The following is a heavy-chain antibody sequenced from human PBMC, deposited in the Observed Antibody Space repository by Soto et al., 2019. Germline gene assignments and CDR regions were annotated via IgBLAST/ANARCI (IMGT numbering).Heavy chain of an antibody. V-gene: IGHV1-18*04. CDR2: ISAYNGNT. J-gene: IGHJ6*02. Sequence: ASVKVSCKASGYTFTSYYMHWVRQAPGQGLEWMGWISAYNGNTNYAQKLQGRVTMTTDTSTSTAYMELRSLRSDDTAVYYCARDVPRDNYGMDVWGQGTTVTVSS. CDR3: ARDVPRDNYGMDV. CDR1: GYTFTSYY.